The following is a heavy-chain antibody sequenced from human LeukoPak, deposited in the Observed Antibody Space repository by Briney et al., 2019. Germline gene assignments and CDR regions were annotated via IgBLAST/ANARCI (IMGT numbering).Heavy chain of an antibody. J-gene: IGHJ4*02. CDR2: ISAYNGNT. D-gene: IGHD3-10*01. V-gene: IGHV1-18*01. CDR3: ARGPLWFGEFYFDY. Sequence: ASVKVSCKASGYTFTSYGISWVRQAPGQGLEWMGWISAYNGNTNYAQKFQGRVTMTTDTSTSTAYMELRSLRSDDTAVYYCARGPLWFGEFYFDYWGQGTLVTVSS. CDR1: GYTFTSYG.